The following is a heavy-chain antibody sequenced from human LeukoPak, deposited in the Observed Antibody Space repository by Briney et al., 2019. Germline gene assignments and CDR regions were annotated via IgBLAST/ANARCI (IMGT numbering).Heavy chain of an antibody. CDR2: IYYSGNT. CDR1: GGSISTYY. V-gene: IGHV4-59*01. CDR3: ARDQSSGSSSYYHGMDV. J-gene: IGHJ6*02. D-gene: IGHD1-26*01. Sequence: SGTLSLTCTVSGGSISTYYWSWIRQPPGKGLEWIGYIYYSGNTNYNPSLRSRVTMSLDTSRYQFSLKLTSVTAADTAVYYCARDQSSGSSSYYHGMDVWGPGATVTVSS.